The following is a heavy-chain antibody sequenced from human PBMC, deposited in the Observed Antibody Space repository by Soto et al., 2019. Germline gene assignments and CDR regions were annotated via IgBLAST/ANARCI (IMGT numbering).Heavy chain of an antibody. D-gene: IGHD3-10*01. CDR3: ARVPIGGGVITHGKGFDC. J-gene: IGHJ4*02. Sequence: QVQLVQSGAEVKKPGASVTVSCKASGYSFTTYGISWVRQAPGQGLEWMGWIITYNGNTKYAQKLQGRVTVTTDASTSTAYMELRSLRSEDTAVYYCARVPIGGGVITHGKGFDCWGQGTLVTVSS. V-gene: IGHV1-18*01. CDR2: IITYNGNT. CDR1: GYSFTTYG.